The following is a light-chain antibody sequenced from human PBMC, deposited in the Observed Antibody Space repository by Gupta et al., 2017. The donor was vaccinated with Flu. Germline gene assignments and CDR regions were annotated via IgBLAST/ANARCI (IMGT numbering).Light chain of an antibody. CDR1: TSNIGTNF. CDR2: EDK. J-gene: IGLJ2*01. CDR3: DPEDTSLSALV. V-gene: IGLV1-51*01. Sequence: QSVLTQPPSVSAAPGQKVTISCSGTTSNIGTNFVSWYQQLPATAPKLLIYEDKGRPSGIPDRFSGSKSGTSATLASTGLHAGDEADYYCDPEDTSLSALVFGGGTKLTVL.